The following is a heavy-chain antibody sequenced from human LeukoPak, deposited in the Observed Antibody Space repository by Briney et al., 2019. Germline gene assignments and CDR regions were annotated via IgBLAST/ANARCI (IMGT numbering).Heavy chain of an antibody. D-gene: IGHD5-24*01. CDR2: INPNSGGT. CDR3: ARAHGYNFAHYYYFDY. CDR1: GGTFSSYA. J-gene: IGHJ4*02. V-gene: IGHV1-2*06. Sequence: GASVKVSCKASGGTFSSYAISWVRQAPGQGLEWMGRINPNSGGTNYAQKFQGRVTMTRDTSISTAYMELSRLRSDDTAVYYCARAHGYNFAHYYYFDYWGQGTLVTVSS.